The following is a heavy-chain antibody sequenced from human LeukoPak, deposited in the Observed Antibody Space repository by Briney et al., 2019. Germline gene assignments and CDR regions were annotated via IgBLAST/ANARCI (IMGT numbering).Heavy chain of an antibody. V-gene: IGHV3-33*01. Sequence: GGSLRLSCTASGFTFGDYAMSWIRQAPGKGLEWVAVIWYDGSNKYYADSVKGRFTISRDNSKNALYLQMNSLRAEDTAVYYCARDQVAYCGGDCYPAFDYWGQGTLVTVSS. CDR3: ARDQVAYCGGDCYPAFDY. CDR2: IWYDGSNK. CDR1: GFTFGDYA. J-gene: IGHJ4*02. D-gene: IGHD2-21*02.